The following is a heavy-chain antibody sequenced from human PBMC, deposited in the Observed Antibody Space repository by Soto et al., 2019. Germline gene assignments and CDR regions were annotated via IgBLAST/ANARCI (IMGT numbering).Heavy chain of an antibody. Sequence: QLVESGGGVVQPGRSPRLSCAASGFTFRSYDMHWVRQAPGKGLEWVALISSDGSNQYYADSVKGRFTISRDNSKDTVYLQMNSLRAEDTALYYCAKVTYAMDVWGQGTTVTVSS. J-gene: IGHJ6*02. V-gene: IGHV3-30*18. CDR1: GFTFRSYD. CDR3: AKVTYAMDV. CDR2: ISSDGSNQ.